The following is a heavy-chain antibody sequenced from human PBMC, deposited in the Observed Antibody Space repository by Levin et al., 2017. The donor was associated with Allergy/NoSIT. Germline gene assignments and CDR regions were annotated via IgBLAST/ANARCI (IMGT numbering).Heavy chain of an antibody. CDR1: GFTFSSYW. V-gene: IGHV3-7*01. J-gene: IGHJ4*02. D-gene: IGHD6-19*01. Sequence: PGESLKISCAASGFTFSSYWMSWVRQAPGKGLEWVANIKQDGSEKYYVDSVKGRFTISRDNAKNSLYLQMNSLRAEDTAVYYCARGKHRYSSGWYPYMYWGQGTLVTVSS. CDR2: IKQDGSEK. CDR3: ARGKHRYSSGWYPYMY.